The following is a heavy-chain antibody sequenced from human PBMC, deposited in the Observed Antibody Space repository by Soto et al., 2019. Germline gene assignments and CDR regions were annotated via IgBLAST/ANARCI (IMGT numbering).Heavy chain of an antibody. D-gene: IGHD5-18*01. J-gene: IGHJ6*02. Sequence: ASVKVSCKASGYTFTSYGISWVRQAPGQGLEWMGWISAYNGNTNYAQKLQGRVTMTTDTSTSTAYMELRSLRSDDTAVYYCARYNPLWATYYYYGIDVWGQGTTVTVSS. V-gene: IGHV1-18*04. CDR2: ISAYNGNT. CDR3: ARYNPLWATYYYYGIDV. CDR1: GYTFTSYG.